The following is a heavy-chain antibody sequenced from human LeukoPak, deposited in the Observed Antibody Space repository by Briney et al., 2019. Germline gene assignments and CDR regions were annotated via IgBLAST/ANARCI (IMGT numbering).Heavy chain of an antibody. V-gene: IGHV3-21*01. Sequence: GGSLRLSCAASGFMFSSYWMHWVRLSPGKGLEWVSSISSSSSYIYYADSVKGRFTISRDNAKNSLFLQMNSLRAEDTAVYYCAKDGVDYYYYYMDVWGKGTTVTISS. J-gene: IGHJ6*03. D-gene: IGHD3-16*01. CDR1: GFMFSSYW. CDR2: ISSSSSYI. CDR3: AKDGVDYYYYYMDV.